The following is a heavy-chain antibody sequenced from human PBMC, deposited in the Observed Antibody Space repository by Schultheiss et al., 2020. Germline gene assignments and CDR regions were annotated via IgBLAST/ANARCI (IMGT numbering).Heavy chain of an antibody. CDR2: ISTTSNTI. V-gene: IGHV3-48*01. CDR3: VRVRRDGYDFDY. D-gene: IGHD5-24*01. Sequence: GGSLRLSCAASGFTFSSYGMHWVRQAPGKGLEWASYISTTSNTIYYADSVKGRFTISRDNARNALYLQMSSLRGEDTAVYYCVRVRRDGYDFDYWGLGTLVTVSS. CDR1: GFTFSSYG. J-gene: IGHJ4*02.